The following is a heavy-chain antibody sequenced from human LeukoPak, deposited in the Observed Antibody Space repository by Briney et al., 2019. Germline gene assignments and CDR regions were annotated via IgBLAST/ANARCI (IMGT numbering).Heavy chain of an antibody. V-gene: IGHV4-59*08. Sequence: SETLSLTCTVSGGSISSYYWSWIRKPPGKGPEWIGYIYYSGSTNYNPSLKSRVTISVDTSKNQFSLKLSSVTAADTAVYFCARGPYSYDSSGAFDIWGQGTMVTVSS. CDR1: GGSISSYY. D-gene: IGHD3-22*01. CDR3: ARGPYSYDSSGAFDI. J-gene: IGHJ3*02. CDR2: IYYSGST.